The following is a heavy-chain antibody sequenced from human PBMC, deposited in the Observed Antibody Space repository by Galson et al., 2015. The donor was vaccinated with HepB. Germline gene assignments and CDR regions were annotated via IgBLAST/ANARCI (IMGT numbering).Heavy chain of an antibody. CDR1: GFTFSSYG. CDR2: IKSKTDGGTT. D-gene: IGHD6-19*01. V-gene: IGHV3-15*01. CDR3: AKGIAVAGYFDY. J-gene: IGHJ4*02. Sequence: SLRLSCAASGFTFSSYGMHWVRQAPGKGLEWVGRIKSKTDGGTTDYAAPVKGRFTISRDDSKNTLYLQMNSLRAEDTAVYYCAKGIAVAGYFDYWGQGTLVTVSS.